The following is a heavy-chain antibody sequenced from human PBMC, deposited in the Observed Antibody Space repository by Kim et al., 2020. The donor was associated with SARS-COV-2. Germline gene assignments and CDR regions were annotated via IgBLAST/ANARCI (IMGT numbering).Heavy chain of an antibody. Sequence: ASVKVSCKASGYTFTSYAMHWVRQAPGQRLEWMGWINAGNGNTKYSQKFQGRVTITRDTSASTAYMELSSLRSEDTAVYYCARGISGSYYVGYYWGQGTLVTVSS. CDR2: INAGNGNT. CDR1: GYTFTSYA. J-gene: IGHJ4*02. D-gene: IGHD1-26*01. CDR3: ARGISGSYYVGYY. V-gene: IGHV1-3*01.